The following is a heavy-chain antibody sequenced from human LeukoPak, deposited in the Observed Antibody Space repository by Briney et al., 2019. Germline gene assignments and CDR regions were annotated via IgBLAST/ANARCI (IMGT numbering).Heavy chain of an antibody. CDR3: ARDRELGY. CDR1: GGSISSGGYY. D-gene: IGHD3-10*01. V-gene: IGHV4-61*08. J-gene: IGHJ4*02. Sequence: PSETLSLTCTVSGGSISSGGYYWSWIRQPPGKGLEWIGYIYNSGSTNYNPSLKSRVTISVDTSKNQFSLKLTSVTAADTAVYYCARDRELGYWGQGTLVTVSP. CDR2: IYNSGST.